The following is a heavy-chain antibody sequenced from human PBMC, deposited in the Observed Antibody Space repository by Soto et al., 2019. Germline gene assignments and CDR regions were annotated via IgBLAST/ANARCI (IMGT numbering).Heavy chain of an antibody. D-gene: IGHD3-9*01. Sequence: SETLSLTCTVSGGSISSGGYYWSWIRQHPGKGLEWIGYIYYSGSTYYNPSLKSRVTISVDTSKNQFSLKLSSVTAADTAVYYCARAQVGYDILTGYLNLLYYYGMDVWGQGTTVTVSS. CDR2: IYYSGST. CDR3: ARAQVGYDILTGYLNLLYYYGMDV. J-gene: IGHJ6*02. CDR1: GGSISSGGYY. V-gene: IGHV4-31*03.